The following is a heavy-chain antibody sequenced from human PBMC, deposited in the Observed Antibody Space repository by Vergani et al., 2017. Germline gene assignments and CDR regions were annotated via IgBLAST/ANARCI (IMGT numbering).Heavy chain of an antibody. CDR3: ARHRGSGGFFPSSYFYGMDV. V-gene: IGHV4-38-2*01. Sequence: QVQLQESGPGLVKPAETLTLTCEVSDSSIMTNPYWGWFRQSPGKGLGWIGCIHHSGDTHYNSSLKGRVSISIVSSSKFSLSLTSVTAADTAIYYCARHRGSGGFFPSSYFYGMDVWGQGTTVTVSS. D-gene: IGHD3-10*01. CDR2: IHHSGDT. CDR1: DSSIMTNPY. J-gene: IGHJ6*01.